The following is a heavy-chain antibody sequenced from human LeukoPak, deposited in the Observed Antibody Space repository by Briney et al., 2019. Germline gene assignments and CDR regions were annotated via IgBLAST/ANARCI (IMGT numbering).Heavy chain of an antibody. J-gene: IGHJ4*02. CDR2: IYSSGST. CDR1: GGSISNYY. Sequence: SETLSLTCTVSGGSISNYYWRWIRQPAGKGLEWIGRIYSSGSTKYNPSLVGRVTMTVDTSKNQFSLKLSSVTAADTAVYYCAGTQAGIGDFDYWGQGSLVTVSS. D-gene: IGHD2-21*01. CDR3: AGTQAGIGDFDY. V-gene: IGHV4-4*07.